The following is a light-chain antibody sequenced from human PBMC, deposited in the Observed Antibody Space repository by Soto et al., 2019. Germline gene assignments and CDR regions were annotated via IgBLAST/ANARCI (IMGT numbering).Light chain of an antibody. CDR3: QEYNNWPPLYT. Sequence: EIVMTQSPATLSVSPGERATLSCRASQSVSSNLAWYHQKPGQPPRLLIYGASTRATGIPARFSGSGSGTEFTLTISSLQSEDFAVYYCQEYNNWPPLYTFGQGTKLEIK. CDR2: GAS. V-gene: IGKV3-15*01. CDR1: QSVSSN. J-gene: IGKJ2*01.